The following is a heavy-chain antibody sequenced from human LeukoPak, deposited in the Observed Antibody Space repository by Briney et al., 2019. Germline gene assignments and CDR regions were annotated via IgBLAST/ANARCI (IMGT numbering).Heavy chain of an antibody. CDR1: GYTFDDYA. D-gene: IGHD5-18*01. Sequence: GRSLRLSCEASGYTFDDYAMHWVRQAPGKGLEWVSGISWNSGSIGYADSVKGRFSISRDNGKNSLYLQTNSLRTEDTALYYCAKGHTYGLGESYLDIWGQGTLVSVSS. CDR3: AKGHTYGLGESYLDI. J-gene: IGHJ4*02. V-gene: IGHV3-9*01. CDR2: ISWNSGSI.